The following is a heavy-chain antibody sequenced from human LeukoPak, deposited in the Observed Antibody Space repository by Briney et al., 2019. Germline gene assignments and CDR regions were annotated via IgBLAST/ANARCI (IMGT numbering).Heavy chain of an antibody. Sequence: GGSLRLSCAASGFTFNYYGLSWVRQAPGKGLEWVSGFGHNGGITYSDSVKGRFTISRDNSKNTLFLQMNSLRADDTAVYFCAKQAGWGGYFSFLPFDFWGRGTLVTVSS. J-gene: IGHJ4*02. CDR1: GFTFNYYG. V-gene: IGHV3-23*01. CDR3: AKQAGWGGYFSFLPFDF. CDR2: FGHNGGIT. D-gene: IGHD3-3*01.